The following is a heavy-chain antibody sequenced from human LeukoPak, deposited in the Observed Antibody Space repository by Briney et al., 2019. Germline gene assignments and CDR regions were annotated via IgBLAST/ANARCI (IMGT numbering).Heavy chain of an antibody. CDR2: IYSGGST. Sequence: SETLSLTCTVSGGSISSYYWSWIRQPPGKGLEWIGHIYSGGSTNYNPSLKSRVTISLDTSKNQSSLKLTSVTATDTAVYYCARREAVTGTPRAWFDPWGQGTLVTVSS. J-gene: IGHJ5*02. CDR3: ARREAVTGTPRAWFDP. V-gene: IGHV4-59*08. D-gene: IGHD6-19*01. CDR1: GGSISSYY.